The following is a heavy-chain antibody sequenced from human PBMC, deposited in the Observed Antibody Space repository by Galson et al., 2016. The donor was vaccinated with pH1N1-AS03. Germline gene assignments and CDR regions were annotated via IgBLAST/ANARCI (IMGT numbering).Heavy chain of an antibody. CDR1: GDTFTKSA. CDR3: AGGVMSPDFGTDCYSGQFLDI. V-gene: IGHV1-69*13. D-gene: IGHD2-21*02. J-gene: IGHJ3*02. Sequence: SVKVSCKASGDTFTKSAINWVRQAPGQGLQWLGGIIPIPILGSTHYAPAFQDRVTISADSSTHTVYLQMSHLRSDATATYGCAGGVMSPDFGTDCYSGQFLDIWGQGTVVSVSS. CDR2: IIPIPILGST.